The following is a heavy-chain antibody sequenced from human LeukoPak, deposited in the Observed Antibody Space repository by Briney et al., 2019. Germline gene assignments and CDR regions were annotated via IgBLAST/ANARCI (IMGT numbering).Heavy chain of an antibody. V-gene: IGHV4-34*01. Sequence: PSETLSLTCAVYGGSFSGYYWSWIRQPPGKGLEWIGEINHSGSTNYNPSLKGRVTISVDTSKNQFSLKLSSVTAADTAVYYCASYYYGSGSGGAFDIWGQGTMVTVSS. J-gene: IGHJ3*02. CDR2: INHSGST. D-gene: IGHD3-10*01. CDR1: GGSFSGYY. CDR3: ASYYYGSGSGGAFDI.